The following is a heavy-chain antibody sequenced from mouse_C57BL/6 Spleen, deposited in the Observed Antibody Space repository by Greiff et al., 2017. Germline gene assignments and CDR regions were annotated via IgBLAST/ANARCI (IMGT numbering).Heavy chain of an antibody. V-gene: IGHV1-80*01. CDR1: GYAFSSYW. D-gene: IGHD1-1*01. CDR3: ARSLYCYGSSYDLDY. CDR2: IYPGDGDT. J-gene: IGHJ2*01. Sequence: VQLQQSGAELVKPGASVKISCKASGYAFSSYWMNWVKQRPGKGLEWIGQIYPGDGDTNYNGKFKGKATLTADKSSSTAYMQLSSLTSEDSAVYFCARSLYCYGSSYDLDYWGQGTTLTVSS.